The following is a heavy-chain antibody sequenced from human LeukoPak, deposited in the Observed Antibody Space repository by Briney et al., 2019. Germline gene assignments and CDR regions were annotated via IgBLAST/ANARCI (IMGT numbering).Heavy chain of an antibody. CDR3: ARLKPQRYYYNVNYYYMDV. Sequence: SETLSLTCTVSVGSIGSYFWTWIRQPPGKGLEWIGYIYTSGSTNYNPSLKSRATVSLDTSKKEFSMRLTSVTAADTAVYYCARLKPQRYYYNVNYYYMDVWGNGTTVTVSS. D-gene: IGHD2/OR15-2a*01. CDR1: VGSIGSYF. V-gene: IGHV4-4*09. J-gene: IGHJ6*03. CDR2: IYTSGST.